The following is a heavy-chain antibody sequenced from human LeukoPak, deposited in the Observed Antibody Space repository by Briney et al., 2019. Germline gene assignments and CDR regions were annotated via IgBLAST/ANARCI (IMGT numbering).Heavy chain of an antibody. CDR3: ASGKETSMAQGY. D-gene: IGHD5-18*01. CDR1: GFTVSSNY. J-gene: IGHJ4*02. CDR2: IYRGGSI. Sequence: GGSLRLSCAVSGFTVSSNYMTWVRQAPGKGLEWVSVIYRGGSIYYADSVKGRFTISRDISKNTVDLQLNSLRAEDTAVYYCASGKETSMAQGYWGQGTLVTVSS. V-gene: IGHV3-53*01.